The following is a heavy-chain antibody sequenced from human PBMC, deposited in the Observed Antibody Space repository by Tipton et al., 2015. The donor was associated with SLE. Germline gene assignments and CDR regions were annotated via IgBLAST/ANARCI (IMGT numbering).Heavy chain of an antibody. CDR2: IYTTGST. D-gene: IGHD6-19*01. CDR1: GDSISSINYY. CDR3: ARDWGSGWYLFDP. J-gene: IGHJ5*02. V-gene: IGHV4-61*09. Sequence: LSCTVSGDSISSINYYWSWIRQPAGKGLEWIGYIYTTGSTKYNPSLKSRVTISVDTSKNQFSLKLSSVTAADTAVYYCARDWGSGWYLFDPWGQGTLVTVSS.